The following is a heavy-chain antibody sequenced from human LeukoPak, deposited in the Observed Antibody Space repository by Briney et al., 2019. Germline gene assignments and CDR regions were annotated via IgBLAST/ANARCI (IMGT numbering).Heavy chain of an antibody. J-gene: IGHJ4*02. CDR2: INPNSCGT. CDR3: ARWATGLYYLDY. Sequence: ASVNVSCKASVYTFTDYYMHWVRQAPGQGLDGMGWINPNSCGTNYAQKFQGRVTLNRETSISTAYMELSRLRSDDTAVYYCARWATGLYYLDYWGQGTLVTVSS. V-gene: IGHV1-2*02. CDR1: VYTFTDYY. D-gene: IGHD1-1*01.